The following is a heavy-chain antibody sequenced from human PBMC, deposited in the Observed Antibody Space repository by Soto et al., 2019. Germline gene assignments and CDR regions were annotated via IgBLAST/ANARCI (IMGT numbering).Heavy chain of an antibody. CDR1: GYTFTNYA. CDR3: ARVIGSNWPPPHWFDP. J-gene: IGHJ5*02. Sequence: QVQLVQSGAEVKKPGASVKVSCKASGYTFTNYAIHWVRQAPGQRLEWMGWINAGNGNTYYSPKFQGRVTITRDTSASTAYVDLSSLRYEDTAVYYCARVIGSNWPPPHWFDPWGQGTLVTVSS. V-gene: IGHV1-3*01. CDR2: INAGNGNT. D-gene: IGHD6-13*01.